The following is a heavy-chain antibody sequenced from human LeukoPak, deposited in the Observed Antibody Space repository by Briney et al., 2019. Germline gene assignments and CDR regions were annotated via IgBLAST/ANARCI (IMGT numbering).Heavy chain of an antibody. CDR2: IIPILGIA. Sequence: ASVKVSWKASGGTFSSYAISWVRQAPGQGLEWMGRIIPILGIANYAQKFQGRVTITADKSTSTAYMELSSLRSEDTAVYYCARNDNHPDYYDSSGNFDYWGQGTLVTVSS. CDR1: GGTFSSYA. CDR3: ARNDNHPDYYDSSGNFDY. J-gene: IGHJ4*02. V-gene: IGHV1-69*04. D-gene: IGHD3-22*01.